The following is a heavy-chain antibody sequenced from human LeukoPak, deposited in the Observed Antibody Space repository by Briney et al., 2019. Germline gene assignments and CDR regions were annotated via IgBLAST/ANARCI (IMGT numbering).Heavy chain of an antibody. Sequence: SETLSLTCAVYGGSLSGYYWSWTRQPPEEGLEWIGEINHSGRTNSNTSLKSRVPISVATSRTRCSLKLSSVTAADTAVYYCAREPAYSSSWGFDNWGQGTLVTVSS. CDR1: GGSLSGYY. CDR3: AREPAYSSSWGFDN. V-gene: IGHV4-34*01. J-gene: IGHJ4*02. D-gene: IGHD6-13*01. CDR2: INHSGRT.